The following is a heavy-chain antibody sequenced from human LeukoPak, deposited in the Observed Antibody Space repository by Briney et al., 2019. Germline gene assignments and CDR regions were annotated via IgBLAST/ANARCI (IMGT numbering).Heavy chain of an antibody. CDR1: GFTFSNVW. CDR3: TTHRGEWVLDY. Sequence: TSGGSLRLSCAASGFTFSNVWMSWVRQAPGKGLEWVGRIISITGGGTSDYPAPVKGIFTISRDDSKNTLYLQMNSLKTEDTAVYYCTTHRGEWVLDYWGQGTLVTVSS. J-gene: IGHJ4*02. V-gene: IGHV3-15*01. D-gene: IGHD3-16*01. CDR2: IISITGGGTS.